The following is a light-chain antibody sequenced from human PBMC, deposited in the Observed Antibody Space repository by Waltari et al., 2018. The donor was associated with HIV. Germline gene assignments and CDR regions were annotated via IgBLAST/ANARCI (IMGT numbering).Light chain of an antibody. CDR2: GAS. CDR3: QQYNNWPPWT. J-gene: IGKJ1*01. Sequence: EIVMTQSPATLSVSPGERATLSGRASQSVSSDVAWYQQKPGQAPRLLIYGASTRATGIPARFSGSGSGTELTLTISSLQSEDFAVYYCQQYNNWPPWTFGQGTKVEIK. CDR1: QSVSSD. V-gene: IGKV3-15*01.